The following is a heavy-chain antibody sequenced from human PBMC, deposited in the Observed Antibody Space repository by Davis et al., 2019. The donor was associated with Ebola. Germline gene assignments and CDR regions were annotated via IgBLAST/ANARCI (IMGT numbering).Heavy chain of an antibody. CDR2: IYYSGST. J-gene: IGHJ5*02. CDR1: GGSISSYY. Sequence: SETLSLTCTVSGGSISSYYWSWIRQPPGKGLEWIGYIYYSGSTNYNPSLKSRVTISVDTSKNQFSLKLSSVTAADTAVYYCARRLLRFLEWLPRDWFDPWGQGTLVTVSS. V-gene: IGHV4-59*12. CDR3: ARRLLRFLEWLPRDWFDP. D-gene: IGHD3-3*01.